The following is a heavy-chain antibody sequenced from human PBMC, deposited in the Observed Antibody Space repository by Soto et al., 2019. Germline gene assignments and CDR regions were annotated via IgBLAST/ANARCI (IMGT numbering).Heavy chain of an antibody. D-gene: IGHD2-2*01. J-gene: IGHJ4*02. V-gene: IGHV1-8*01. Sequence: QVQLVQSGAEVKKPGASVKVSCKASGYTFTSYDINWVRQATGQGLEWMGWMNPNSGNTGYAQKCQGKITMARNTSISTAYMELGSLRSEDTAVYYCARGDWYQLLSAIDYWGQGTLVTVSS. CDR2: MNPNSGNT. CDR1: GYTFTSYD. CDR3: ARGDWYQLLSAIDY.